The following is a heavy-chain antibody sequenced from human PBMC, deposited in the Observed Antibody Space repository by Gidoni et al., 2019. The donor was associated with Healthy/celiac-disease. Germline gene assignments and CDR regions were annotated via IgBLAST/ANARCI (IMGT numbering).Heavy chain of an antibody. J-gene: IGHJ3*02. Sequence: QVQLQESVPGLLKPSGTLSLTCAVSGGSISSSNWWSWVRQPPGKGLEWIGEIYHSGSTNYNPSLKSRVTISVDKSKNQFSLKLSSVTAADTAVYYCARDDGWGSGYSDAFDIWGQGTMVTVSS. V-gene: IGHV4-4*02. D-gene: IGHD3-22*01. CDR3: ARDDGWGSGYSDAFDI. CDR2: IYHSGST. CDR1: GGSISSSNW.